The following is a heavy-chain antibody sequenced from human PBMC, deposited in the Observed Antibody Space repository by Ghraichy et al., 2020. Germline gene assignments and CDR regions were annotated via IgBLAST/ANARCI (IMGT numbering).Heavy chain of an antibody. CDR2: ISYDGSNK. Sequence: GGSLRLSCAASGFTFSSYAMHWVRQAPGKGLEWVAVISYDGSNKYYADSVKGRFTISRDNSKNTLYLQMNSLRAEDTAVYYCARDRGRNIVVVPAAMNVAMDVWGQGTTVTVSS. CDR1: GFTFSSYA. CDR3: ARDRGRNIVVVPAAMNVAMDV. D-gene: IGHD2-2*01. V-gene: IGHV3-30*04. J-gene: IGHJ6*02.